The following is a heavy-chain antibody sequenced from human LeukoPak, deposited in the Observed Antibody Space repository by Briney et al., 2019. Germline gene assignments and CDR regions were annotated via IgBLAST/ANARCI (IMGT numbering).Heavy chain of an antibody. D-gene: IGHD3-10*01. CDR2: IYYSGNT. CDR3: ARRAPYGSGSYYPENWFDP. CDR1: GGSISSSSYY. V-gene: IGHV4-39*01. Sequence: SETLSLTCTVSGGSISSSSYYWGWIRQPPGKGLEWIGSIYYSGNTYYNPSLKSRVTISVDTSKNQFSLKLSSVTAADTAVYYCARRAPYGSGSYYPENWFDPWGQGTLVTVSS. J-gene: IGHJ5*02.